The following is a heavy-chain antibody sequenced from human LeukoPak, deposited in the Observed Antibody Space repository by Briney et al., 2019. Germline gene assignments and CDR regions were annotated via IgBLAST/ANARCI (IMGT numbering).Heavy chain of an antibody. CDR1: GFTFSDYY. D-gene: IGHD4-17*01. CDR3: AKDLTVTTFAYYYYYGMDV. V-gene: IGHV3-11*06. J-gene: IGHJ6*04. CDR2: ISSSSSYT. Sequence: GGSLRLSCAASGFTFSDYYMSWIREAPGKGMEWVSYISSSSSYTNYADSVKGRFTISRDNSKNTLYLQMNSLRAEDTAVYYCAKDLTVTTFAYYYYYGMDVWGKGTTVTVSS.